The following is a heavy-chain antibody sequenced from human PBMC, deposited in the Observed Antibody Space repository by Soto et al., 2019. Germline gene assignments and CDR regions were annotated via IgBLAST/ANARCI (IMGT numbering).Heavy chain of an antibody. V-gene: IGHV4-34*01. CDR3: ASYHYYDFWIGSRHYMDV. D-gene: IGHD3-3*01. CDR2: INHSGST. CDR1: GGSLSGYF. Sequence: QVHLEQWGAGLLKPSETLSLTCAVYGGSLSGYFWSWVRQPPGKGLEWIGEINHSGSTNYNPSLNSRVTISADTSKHQFSLRLCSVTAADSAIYYCASYHYYDFWIGSRHYMDVWGKGTTVSVSS. J-gene: IGHJ6*03.